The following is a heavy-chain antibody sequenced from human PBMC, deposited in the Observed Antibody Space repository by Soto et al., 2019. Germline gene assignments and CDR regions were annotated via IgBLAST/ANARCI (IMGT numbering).Heavy chain of an antibody. J-gene: IGHJ4*02. D-gene: IGHD3-9*01. V-gene: IGHV3-33*01. CDR1: GFTFSSYG. CDR2: IWYDGSNK. CDR3: ASDILTGSGY. Sequence: QVQLVESGGGVVQPGRSLRLSCAAAGFTFSSYGMHWVRQAPGKGLEWVAVIWYDGSNKYYADSVKGRFTISRDNSKNTLYLQMNSLRAEDTAVYYCASDILTGSGYWGQGTLVTVSS.